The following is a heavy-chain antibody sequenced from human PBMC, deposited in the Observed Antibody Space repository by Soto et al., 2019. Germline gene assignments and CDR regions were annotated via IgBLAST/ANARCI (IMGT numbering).Heavy chain of an antibody. Sequence: GGSLRLSCAASGFTFSSYGMHWVRQAPGKGLEWVAVIWYDGSNKYYADSVKGRFTISRDNSKNTLYLQMNSLRAEDTAVYYCARESIGSMNNYYYYYGMAVWGQGTTVTVSS. V-gene: IGHV3-33*01. CDR1: GFTFSSYG. CDR3: ARESIGSMNNYYYYYGMAV. D-gene: IGHD3-22*01. CDR2: IWYDGSNK. J-gene: IGHJ6*02.